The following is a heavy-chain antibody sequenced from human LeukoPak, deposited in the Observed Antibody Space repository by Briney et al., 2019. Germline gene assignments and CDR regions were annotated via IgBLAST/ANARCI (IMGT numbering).Heavy chain of an antibody. CDR2: ISSSGSTI. V-gene: IGHV3-48*03. CDR3: ARSGYSSSWYMF. D-gene: IGHD6-13*01. Sequence: GGSLRLSCAASGFTFSSYEMNWVRQAPGKGLEWVSYISSSGSTIYYADSVKGRFTISRDNAKSSLYLQMNSLRAEDTAFYYCARSGYSSSWYMFWGQGSLVTVSS. J-gene: IGHJ4*02. CDR1: GFTFSSYE.